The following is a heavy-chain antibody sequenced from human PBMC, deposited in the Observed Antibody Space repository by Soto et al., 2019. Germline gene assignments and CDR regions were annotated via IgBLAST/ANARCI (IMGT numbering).Heavy chain of an antibody. J-gene: IGHJ4*02. Sequence: EVQLVESGGGLVKPGGSLRLSCAASGFTFSSYSMNWVRQAPGKGLEWVSSISSSSSYIYYADSVKGRFTISRDNAKNSLYLQMNCRRAEDTAVYYCASVVVVPAAGIDYWGQGTLVTVSS. CDR2: ISSSSSYI. CDR1: GFTFSSYS. V-gene: IGHV3-21*01. CDR3: ASVVVVPAAGIDY. D-gene: IGHD2-2*01.